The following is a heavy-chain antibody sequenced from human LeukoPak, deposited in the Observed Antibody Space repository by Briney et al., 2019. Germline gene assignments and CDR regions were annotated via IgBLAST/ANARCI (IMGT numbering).Heavy chain of an antibody. CDR1: GFTFSSYS. CDR3: ARDLGWYAY. Sequence: GGSLRLSCAASGFTFSSYSMNWVRQAPGKGLEWVSYISSGSSTIYYADSVKGRFTISRDNSKNTLYLQMNSLRAEDTAVYYCARDLGWYAYWGQGTLVTVSS. D-gene: IGHD6-19*01. J-gene: IGHJ4*02. CDR2: ISSGSSTI. V-gene: IGHV3-48*01.